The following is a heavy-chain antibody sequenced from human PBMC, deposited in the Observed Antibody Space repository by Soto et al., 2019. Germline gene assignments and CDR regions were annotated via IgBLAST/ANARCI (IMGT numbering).Heavy chain of an antibody. CDR3: ARAYGGKMAVDAFDI. CDR2: IYYSGST. V-gene: IGHV4-31*03. J-gene: IGHJ3*02. Sequence: QVQLQESGPGLVKPSQTLSLTCTVSGGSISSGGYYWSWIRQHPGKGLEWIGYIYYSGSTYYNPSLKIRVTIAVDTSKDQFSLKLSSVSAADTAVYYCARAYGGKMAVDAFDIWGQGTMVTVSS. CDR1: GGSISSGGYY. D-gene: IGHD2-15*01.